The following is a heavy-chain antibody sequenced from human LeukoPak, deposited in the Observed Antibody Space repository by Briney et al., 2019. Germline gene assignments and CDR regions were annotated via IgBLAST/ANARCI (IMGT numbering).Heavy chain of an antibody. J-gene: IGHJ4*02. V-gene: IGHV1-2*02. D-gene: IGHD3-22*01. CDR1: GYTFTGYY. CDR2: MYPNSGGT. Sequence: ASVKVSCKASGYTFTGYYIHWVRRAPGQGLEWMGWMYPNSGGTNYAQKFQGRVTMTRDTSISTAYMEVRSLRSDDTAVYFCAREGDYYDSRGSFLFSWGQGTLVTVSS. CDR3: AREGDYYDSRGSFLFS.